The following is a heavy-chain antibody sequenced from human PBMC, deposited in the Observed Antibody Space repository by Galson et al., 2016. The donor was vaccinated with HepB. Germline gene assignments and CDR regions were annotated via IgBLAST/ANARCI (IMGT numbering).Heavy chain of an antibody. J-gene: IGHJ4*02. Sequence: SLRLSCAATGFTFESYRMSWVRQAPGKGLEWVADIKDDGSQKYHSDSVKGRFTIPSDNAKNSLFLHMNSLVVEDTAVSYCGRDCTGPSSAWGIADYWGQGTLVTVSS. V-gene: IGHV3-7*03. CDR2: IKDDGSQK. D-gene: IGHD6-19*01. CDR3: GRDCTGPSSAWGIADY. CDR1: GFTFESYR.